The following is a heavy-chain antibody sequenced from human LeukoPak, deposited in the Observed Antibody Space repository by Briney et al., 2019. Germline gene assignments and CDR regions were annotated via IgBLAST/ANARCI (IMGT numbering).Heavy chain of an antibody. CDR1: GGSFSGYY. D-gene: IGHD1-1*01. J-gene: IGHJ4*02. V-gene: IGHV4-34*01. CDR3: ASGPIGRYYFDY. Sequence: SETLSLTCTVSGGSFSGYYRSWIRQPPGKGLEWIGGINHSGSTTYNASLTRRVTISADTSTNQSSLAQISVTAADTAVYYCASGPIGRYYFDYWGQGTLVTVSS. CDR2: INHSGST.